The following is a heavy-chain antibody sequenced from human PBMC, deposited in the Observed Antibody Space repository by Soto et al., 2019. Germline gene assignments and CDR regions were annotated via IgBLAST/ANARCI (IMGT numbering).Heavy chain of an antibody. V-gene: IGHV3-23*01. CDR3: AKNQYYDFWSGYYLPNWFDP. Sequence: GGSLRLSCAASGFTFSSYAMSWVRQAPGKGLEWVSAISGSGGSTYYADSVKGRFTISRDNSKNTLYLQMNSLRAEDTAVYYCAKNQYYDFWSGYYLPNWFDPWGQGTLVTVSS. CDR1: GFTFSSYA. J-gene: IGHJ5*02. D-gene: IGHD3-3*01. CDR2: ISGSGGST.